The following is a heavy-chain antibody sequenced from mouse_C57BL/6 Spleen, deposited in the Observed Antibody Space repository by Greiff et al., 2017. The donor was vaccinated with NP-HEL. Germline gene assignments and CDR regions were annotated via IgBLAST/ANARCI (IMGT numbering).Heavy chain of an antibody. V-gene: IGHV1-9*01. J-gene: IGHJ3*01. D-gene: IGHD2-4*01. CDR2: ILPGSGST. Sequence: QVQLQQSGAELMKPGASVKLSCKATGYTFTGYWIEWVKQRPGHGLEWIGEILPGSGSTNYNEKFKGKATFTADTSSNTAYMQLSSLTTEDSAIYYCARPPLYYYDYDGAWFAYWGQGTLVTVSA. CDR1: GYTFTGYW. CDR3: ARPPLYYYDYDGAWFAY.